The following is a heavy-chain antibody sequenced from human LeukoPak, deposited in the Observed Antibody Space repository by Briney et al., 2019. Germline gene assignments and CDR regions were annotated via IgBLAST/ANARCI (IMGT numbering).Heavy chain of an antibody. D-gene: IGHD3-10*01. CDR3: ARDGTMVRGVKGGYYFDY. CDR1: GFTFSSYS. J-gene: IGHJ4*02. CDR2: ISSSSSTI. V-gene: IGHV3-48*04. Sequence: PGGSLRLSCAASGFTFSSYSMNWVRQAPGKGLEWVSYISSSSSTIHYADSVKGRFTISRDNAKNSLYLQMNSLRAEDTAVYYCARDGTMVRGVKGGYYFDYWGQGTLVTVSS.